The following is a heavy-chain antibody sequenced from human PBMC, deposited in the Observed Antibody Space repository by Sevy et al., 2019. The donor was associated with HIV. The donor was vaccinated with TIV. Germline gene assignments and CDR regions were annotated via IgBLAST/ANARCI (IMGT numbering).Heavy chain of an antibody. V-gene: IGHV3-9*01. D-gene: IGHD6-13*01. CDR2: ISWNSGSI. CDR1: GFTFDDYA. Sequence: GGSLRLSCAASGFTFDDYAMHWVRQAPGKGLEWVSGISWNSGSIGYADSVKGRFTISRDNAKNSLYLQMNSLRAEDTALYYCAKDKAAAGATTYGMDVWGQGTTVTVSS. J-gene: IGHJ6*02. CDR3: AKDKAAAGATTYGMDV.